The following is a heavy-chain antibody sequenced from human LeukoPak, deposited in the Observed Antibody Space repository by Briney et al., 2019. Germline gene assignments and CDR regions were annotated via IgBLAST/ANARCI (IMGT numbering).Heavy chain of an antibody. D-gene: IGHD3-22*01. V-gene: IGHV3-23*01. CDR3: AKDRANTYYYDSSGADY. J-gene: IGHJ4*02. Sequence: GGSLRLSCAASGFTFSSYAMSWVRQAPGKGLEWVSAISGSGGSTYYADSVKGRFTISRDNSENTLYLQMNSLRAEDTAVYYCAKDRANTYYYDSSGADYWGQGTLVTVSS. CDR2: ISGSGGST. CDR1: GFTFSSYA.